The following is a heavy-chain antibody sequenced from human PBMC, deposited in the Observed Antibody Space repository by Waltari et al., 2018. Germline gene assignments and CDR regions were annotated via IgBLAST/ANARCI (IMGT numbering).Heavy chain of an antibody. D-gene: IGHD3-22*01. Sequence: QVQLVESGGGVVQPGRSLRLPCEAPEFTFSSYAMHWVRQAPGKGLEWVAVISYNARNIYYVDSVKGRFTISRDNSKKTLYLQMNSLRAEDTAVYYCARDYCDRTNCHGMDVWGQGTTVTVSS. J-gene: IGHJ6*02. CDR3: ARDYCDRTNCHGMDV. CDR2: ISYNARNI. V-gene: IGHV3-30*04. CDR1: EFTFSSYA.